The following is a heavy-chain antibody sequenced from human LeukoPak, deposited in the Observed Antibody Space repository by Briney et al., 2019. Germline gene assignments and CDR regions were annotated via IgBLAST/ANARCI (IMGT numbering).Heavy chain of an antibody. CDR2: ISSSGSTI. J-gene: IGHJ4*02. Sequence: GGSLRLSCAASGFTFSDYYMSWIRQAPGKELEWVSYISSSGSTIYYADSVKGRFTISRDNAKNSLYLQMNSLRAEDTAVYYCARAAYYGSGSYSTLDYWGQGTLVTVFS. CDR3: ARAAYYGSGSYSTLDY. V-gene: IGHV3-11*01. CDR1: GFTFSDYY. D-gene: IGHD3-10*01.